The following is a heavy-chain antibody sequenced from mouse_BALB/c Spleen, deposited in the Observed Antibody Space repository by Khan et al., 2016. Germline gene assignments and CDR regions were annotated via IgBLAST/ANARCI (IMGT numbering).Heavy chain of an antibody. V-gene: IGHV1-84*02. J-gene: IGHJ3*01. CDR3: ASSQLRLRFVY. D-gene: IGHD1-2*01. Sequence: QVQLKQSGPELVKPGASVKISCKASGYTFTEFYVNWVKQKPGKGLEWIGWIYHGSGNTKYNEKFKGKATLTVDTSSSTAYMQLRSLTSEDTAVSFCASSQLRLRFVYCVQVTLVTVSA. CDR2: IYHGSGNT. CDR1: GYTFTEFY.